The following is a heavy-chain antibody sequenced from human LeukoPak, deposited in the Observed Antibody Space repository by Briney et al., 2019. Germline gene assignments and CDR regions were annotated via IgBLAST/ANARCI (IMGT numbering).Heavy chain of an antibody. CDR1: GFIFRSYA. CDR2: ISFDGSNK. V-gene: IGHV3-30*03. D-gene: IGHD6-13*01. J-gene: IGHJ6*03. CDR3: ARVAAAEYYYYMDV. Sequence: GGSLRLSCAASGFIFRSYAMHWVRQAPGKGLEWVAVISFDGSNKYYADSVKGRFTISRDNAKNSLYLQMNSLRAEDTAVYYCARVAAAEYYYYMDVWGKGTTVTVSS.